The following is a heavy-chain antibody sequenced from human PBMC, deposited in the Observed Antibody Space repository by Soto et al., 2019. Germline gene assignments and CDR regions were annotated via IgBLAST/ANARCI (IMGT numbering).Heavy chain of an antibody. CDR2: ISFDGSSP. V-gene: IGHV3-30*18. J-gene: IGHJ4*02. CDR1: GLTFSNYG. CDR3: AKVGKYFGSYLNLHAL. Sequence: GGSLRLSCAASGLTFSNYGMHWVRQAPGKGLEWVSVISFDGSSPSYADSVKGRFTISRDNSKNTLFLQMNSLRAEDTAVYYCAKVGKYFGSYLNLHALGGQGTLVTVSS. D-gene: IGHD1-26*01.